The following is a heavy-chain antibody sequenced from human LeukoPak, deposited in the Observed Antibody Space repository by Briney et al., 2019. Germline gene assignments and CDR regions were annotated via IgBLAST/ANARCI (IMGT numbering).Heavy chain of an antibody. Sequence: GGSLRFSCAASGFSVSRKYMTWVRQAPGKGLEWVSVIYRGGNTYYTDSVKGRFTISRDNSKNTLYLQMNSLRAEDTAVYYCARDPRAFDYWGQGTLVTVSS. CDR3: ARDPRAFDY. J-gene: IGHJ4*02. CDR1: GFSVSRKY. CDR2: IYRGGNT. V-gene: IGHV3-66*01.